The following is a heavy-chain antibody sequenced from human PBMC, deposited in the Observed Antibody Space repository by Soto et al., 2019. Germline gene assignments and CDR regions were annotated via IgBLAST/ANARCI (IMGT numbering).Heavy chain of an antibody. D-gene: IGHD3-10*02. V-gene: IGHV4-61*01. Sequence: SETLSLTCTVSGGSVSSGSYYWNWIRQPPGKGLEWIGYIYYSGSTSYNPSLKSRVTISVDTSKNQFSLNLYSLTAADTAVYYCARDSRLFAELFWGALDCWGQGTLVTVSS. CDR3: ARDSRLFAELFWGALDC. CDR2: IYYSGST. CDR1: GGSVSSGSYY. J-gene: IGHJ4*02.